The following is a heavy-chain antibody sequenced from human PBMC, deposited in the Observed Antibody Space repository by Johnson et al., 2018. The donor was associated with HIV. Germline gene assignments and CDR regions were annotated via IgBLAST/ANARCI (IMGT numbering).Heavy chain of an antibody. CDR3: AKSSRVATTFDAFDI. J-gene: IGHJ3*02. Sequence: MQLVESGGGLVQPGGSLILSCAASGFTFSSFAMSWVRQAPGKGLAWVSGISSIGGSTYYADSVRGRFTISRDNSKNTLYLQMKSLRAEDTAVYYCAKSSRVATTFDAFDIWGQGTMVTVSS. CDR2: ISSIGGST. CDR1: GFTFSSFA. D-gene: IGHD2-15*01. V-gene: IGHV3-23*04.